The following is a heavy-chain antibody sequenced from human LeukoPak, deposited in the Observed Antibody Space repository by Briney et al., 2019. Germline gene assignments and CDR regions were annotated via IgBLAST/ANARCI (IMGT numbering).Heavy chain of an antibody. D-gene: IGHD3-10*01. CDR2: VYSSGNT. V-gene: IGHV4-4*08. Sequence: SETLSLTCTVSNRSISIYYWSWIRQPPGKGLEWIGDVYSSGNTNYSPSLKGRAIISADTSKNQFSLKLTSVTAADTAVYYCVRDRELTYWGQGILVTVSS. CDR1: NRSISIYY. J-gene: IGHJ4*02. CDR3: VRDRELTY.